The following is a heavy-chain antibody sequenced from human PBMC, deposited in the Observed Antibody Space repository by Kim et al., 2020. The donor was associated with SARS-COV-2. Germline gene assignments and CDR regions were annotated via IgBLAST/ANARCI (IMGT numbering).Heavy chain of an antibody. CDR1: GFNLSNYA. J-gene: IGHJ4*02. CDR3: AKTSAWYPDYNFDY. D-gene: IGHD6-19*01. CDR2: MSGSGGSS. V-gene: IGHV3-23*01. Sequence: GGSLRLSCAASGFNLSNYAMNWVRQAPGKGLEWVSGMSGSGGSSYYADSVKARFIISRDNSKNTLLLQMNSLRADDTAVYYCAKTSAWYPDYNFDYWGQG.